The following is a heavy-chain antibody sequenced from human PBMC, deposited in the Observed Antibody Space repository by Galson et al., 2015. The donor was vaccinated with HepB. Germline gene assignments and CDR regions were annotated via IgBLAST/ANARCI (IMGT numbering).Heavy chain of an antibody. V-gene: IGHV1-18*01. D-gene: IGHD3-10*01. CDR2: ISAYNGNT. Sequence: SVKVSCKASGYTFTSYGISWVRQAPGQGLEWMGWISAYNGNTNYAQKLQGRVTMTTDTSTSTAYMELRSLRSDDTAVYYCARPSTMVRGVIVGGDWFDPWGQGTLVTVSS. CDR3: ARPSTMVRGVIVGGDWFDP. J-gene: IGHJ5*02. CDR1: GYTFTSYG.